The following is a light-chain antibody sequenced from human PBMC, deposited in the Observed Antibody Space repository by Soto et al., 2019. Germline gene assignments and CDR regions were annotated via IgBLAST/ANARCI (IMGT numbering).Light chain of an antibody. CDR2: GNS. Sequence: QSVLTQPPSVSGAPGQRVTISCTGSSSNIGAGYDVHWYQQLPGTAPKLLIYGNSNRPSGVPDRFSGSKSGTSASLAITGLQAEDEEDYYCQSYDSSLSAFYVFGTGTKVTVL. J-gene: IGLJ1*01. CDR3: QSYDSSLSAFYV. CDR1: SSNIGAGYD. V-gene: IGLV1-40*01.